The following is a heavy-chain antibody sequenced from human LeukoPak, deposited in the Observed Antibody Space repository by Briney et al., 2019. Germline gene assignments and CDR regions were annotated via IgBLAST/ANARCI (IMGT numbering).Heavy chain of an antibody. Sequence: GGSLRLSCAASGFTFDDYAMHWVRQAPGKGLEWVSSITSSSSYIYYADSVKGRFTISRDNAKNSLYLQMNSLGAEDTAVYYCARDYLIVVPLSYNWFDPWGQGTLVTVSS. CDR2: ITSSSSYI. V-gene: IGHV3-21*01. CDR3: ARDYLIVVPLSYNWFDP. J-gene: IGHJ5*02. D-gene: IGHD3-22*01. CDR1: GFTFDDYA.